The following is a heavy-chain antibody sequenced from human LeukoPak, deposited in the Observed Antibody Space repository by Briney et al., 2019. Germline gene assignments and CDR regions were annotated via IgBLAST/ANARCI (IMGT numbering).Heavy chain of an antibody. CDR3: AKDESTGGFAPGYFYGMGV. CDR1: GFRFDDYG. D-gene: IGHD3-16*01. Sequence: PGGSLRLSCVVSGFRFDDYGMHWVRQAPGEGLEWVSGISWSGTTTGYADSVKGRFTISRDSAKNSLYLQMDSLRVEDTGLYYCAKDESTGGFAPGYFYGMGVWGQGTTVTVSS. J-gene: IGHJ6*02. CDR2: ISWSGTTT. V-gene: IGHV3-9*01.